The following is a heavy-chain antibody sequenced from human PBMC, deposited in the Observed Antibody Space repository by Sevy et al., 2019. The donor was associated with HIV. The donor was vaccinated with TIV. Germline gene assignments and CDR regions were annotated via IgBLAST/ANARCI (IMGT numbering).Heavy chain of an antibody. CDR2: IKQDGSKN. Sequence: GGSLRLSCAASGFSFSGYWMSWVCQAPGKGLQWVANIKQDGSKNEFVDSVKGRFTISRDNPKNSLYLQMNSLRAEDTAVYYCAREGAGGFDYWGQGTLVTVSS. J-gene: IGHJ4*02. D-gene: IGHD2-15*01. V-gene: IGHV3-7*01. CDR1: GFSFSGYW. CDR3: AREGAGGFDY.